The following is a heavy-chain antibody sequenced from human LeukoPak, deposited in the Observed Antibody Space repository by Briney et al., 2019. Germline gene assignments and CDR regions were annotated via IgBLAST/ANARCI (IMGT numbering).Heavy chain of an antibody. CDR3: TRETAFDF. CDR1: GFIFNDYS. CDR2: ISSRSSTI. V-gene: IGHV3-48*04. Sequence: GGSLRLSCVGSGFIFNDYSTNWVRQAPGKGPEWVSYISSRSSTIYYADSVKGRFTISRDNAKNSLYLQMNSLRAEDSAVYYCTRETAFDFWGQGTVVTVSS. J-gene: IGHJ3*01.